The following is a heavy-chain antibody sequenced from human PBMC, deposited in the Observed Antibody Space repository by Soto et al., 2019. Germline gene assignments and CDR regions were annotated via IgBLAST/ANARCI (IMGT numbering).Heavy chain of an antibody. CDR2: IDPSDSYT. V-gene: IGHV5-10-1*01. J-gene: IGHJ6*04. D-gene: IGHD7-27*01. CDR3: ARRRLGNDYYYYGMDV. CDR1: GYSFTSYW. Sequence: GESLKISCKGSGYSFTSYWISWVRQMPGKGLEWMGRIDPSDSYTNYSPSFQGHVTISADKSISTAYLQWSSLKASDTAMYYCARRRLGNDYYYYGMDVWGKGTTVTVSS.